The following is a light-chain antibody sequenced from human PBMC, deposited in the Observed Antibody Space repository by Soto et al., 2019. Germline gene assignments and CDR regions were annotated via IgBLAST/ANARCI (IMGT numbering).Light chain of an antibody. CDR3: QQYNSYSFT. V-gene: IGKV3-15*01. CDR2: SAS. Sequence: EILMTQSPATLSVSPGERATLSCRASQSVGTHVAWYQQKPGQAPRLFIYSASTRATGIPARFSGSGSGTEFTLTINSLQSDDFATYYCQQYNSYSFTFGPGTKVDIK. J-gene: IGKJ3*01. CDR1: QSVGTH.